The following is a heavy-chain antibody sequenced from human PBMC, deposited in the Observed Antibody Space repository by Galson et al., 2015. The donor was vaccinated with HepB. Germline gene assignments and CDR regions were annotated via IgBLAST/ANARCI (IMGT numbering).Heavy chain of an antibody. Sequence: CAISGDSVSSNSAAWNWIRQSPSRGLEWLGRTYYRSKWYNDYAVSVKSRITINPDTSKNQFSLQLNSVTPEDTAVYYCARDQGITGTSQLDYWGQGTLVTVSS. J-gene: IGHJ4*02. CDR3: ARDQGITGTSQLDY. CDR2: TYYRSKWYN. CDR1: GDSVSSNSAA. V-gene: IGHV6-1*01. D-gene: IGHD1-20*01.